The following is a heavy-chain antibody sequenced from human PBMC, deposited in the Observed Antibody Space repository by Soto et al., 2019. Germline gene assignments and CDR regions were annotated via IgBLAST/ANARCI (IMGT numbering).Heavy chain of an antibody. V-gene: IGHV3-48*01. Sequence: PGGSLRLSCAASGFTFSVHSMNWVRRAPGKGLEWVSYISRTSSARYYADSVRGRFTISRDNVKYSLYLQMNSLTAEDTAVYYCARDSDIYYGMDVWGQGTTVTVSS. CDR2: ISRTSSAR. D-gene: IGHD3-9*01. CDR3: ARDSDIYYGMDV. CDR1: GFTFSVHS. J-gene: IGHJ6*02.